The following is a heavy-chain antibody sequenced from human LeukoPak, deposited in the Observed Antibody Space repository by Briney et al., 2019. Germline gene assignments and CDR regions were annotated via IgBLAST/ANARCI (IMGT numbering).Heavy chain of an antibody. CDR1: GYTFTGYY. CDR2: INPNSGGT. Sequence: GASVKVSCKASGYTFTGYYMHWVRQAPGQGLEWMGWINPNSGGTNYAQKFQGRVTMTRDTSISTAYMVLSRLRSDDTAVYYCARDGNDSSGYWGAYWGQGTLVTVSS. D-gene: IGHD3-22*01. V-gene: IGHV1-2*02. J-gene: IGHJ4*02. CDR3: ARDGNDSSGYWGAY.